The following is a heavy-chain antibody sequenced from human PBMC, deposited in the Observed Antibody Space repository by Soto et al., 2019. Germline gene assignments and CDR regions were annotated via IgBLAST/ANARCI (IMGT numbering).Heavy chain of an antibody. V-gene: IGHV4-39*07. J-gene: IGHJ4*02. D-gene: IGHD7-27*01. Sequence: SETLSLTCTVSGGSISSSYYYWGWIRQPPGKGLEWIGNIYYSGSTNYNPSLKSRVTISVDTSKNQFSLKLSSVTAADTAVYYCARRWGRTFDYWGQGTLVTVSS. CDR1: GGSISSSYYY. CDR2: IYYSGST. CDR3: ARRWGRTFDY.